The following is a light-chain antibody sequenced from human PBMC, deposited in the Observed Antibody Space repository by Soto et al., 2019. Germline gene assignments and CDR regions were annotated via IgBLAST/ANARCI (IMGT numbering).Light chain of an antibody. V-gene: IGKV3-20*01. J-gene: IGKJ1*01. CDR1: QSVSSSY. CDR2: GAS. CDR3: QQYGSSPPT. Sequence: EIVFTQSPGTLSLSPGERATLSCRASQSVSSSYLAWYQQKPGQAPRLLIYGASSRATGIPDRFSGSGSGTDFTLTSSRLEPEDFAVYYCQQYGSSPPTFGEGTKVDIK.